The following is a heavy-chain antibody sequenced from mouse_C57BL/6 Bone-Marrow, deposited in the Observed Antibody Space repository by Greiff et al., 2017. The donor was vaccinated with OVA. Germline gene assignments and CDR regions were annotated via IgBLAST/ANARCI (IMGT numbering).Heavy chain of an antibody. CDR2: IDPSDSYT. CDR3: ARDIYYGSSYWYFDV. V-gene: IGHV1-50*01. CDR1: GYTFTSYW. D-gene: IGHD1-1*01. Sequence: QVQLKQPGAELVKPGASVKLSCKASGYTFTSYWMQWVKQRPGQGLEWIGEIDPSDSYTNYNQKFKGKATLTVDTSSSTAYMQLSSLTSEDSAVYYCARDIYYGSSYWYFDVWGTGTTVTVSS. J-gene: IGHJ1*03.